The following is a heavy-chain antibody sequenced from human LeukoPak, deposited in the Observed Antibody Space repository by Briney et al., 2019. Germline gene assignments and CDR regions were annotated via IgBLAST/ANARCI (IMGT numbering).Heavy chain of an antibody. CDR1: GYVFTSYG. D-gene: IGHD5-24*01. J-gene: IGHJ4*02. CDR2: ISAYNGNT. Sequence: ASVKVSCKASGYVFTSYGISWVRQAPGQGLEWMGWISAYNGNTNYAQKLQGRVTMTTDTSTSTAYMELRSLRSDDTAVYYCARPASGYSPALGLDYWGQGTLVTVSS. CDR3: ARPASGYSPALGLDY. V-gene: IGHV1-18*04.